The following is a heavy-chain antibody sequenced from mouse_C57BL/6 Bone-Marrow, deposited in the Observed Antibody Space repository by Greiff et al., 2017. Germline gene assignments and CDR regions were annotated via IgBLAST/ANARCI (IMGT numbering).Heavy chain of an antibody. CDR2: IHPNSGST. J-gene: IGHJ4*01. CDR1: GYTFPSYW. D-gene: IGHD2-1*01. V-gene: IGHV1-64*01. Sequence: VQLQQPGAELVKPGASVKLSCKASGYTFPSYWMNWVKQRPGQGLEWIGMIHPNSGSTNYNEKFKSKATLTVDKSSSTAYMQLSSLTSEDSAVYYCARSIYYGNLDYAMDYWGQGTSVTVSS. CDR3: ARSIYYGNLDYAMDY.